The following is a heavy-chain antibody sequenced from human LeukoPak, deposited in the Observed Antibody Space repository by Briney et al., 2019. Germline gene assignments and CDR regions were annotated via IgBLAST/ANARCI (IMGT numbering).Heavy chain of an antibody. V-gene: IGHV1-58*01. D-gene: IGHD4-23*01. CDR2: IVVDSGNT. J-gene: IGHJ4*02. CDR3: AAATTGVRIKLDY. Sequence: TSVKVSCKASGFTFTSSAVQWVRQARGQRLEWIGWIVVDSGNTNYAQKFQERVTITRDMSTSTAYMELSSLRSEDTAVYYCAAATTGVRIKLDYWGQGTLVTVSS. CDR1: GFTFTSSA.